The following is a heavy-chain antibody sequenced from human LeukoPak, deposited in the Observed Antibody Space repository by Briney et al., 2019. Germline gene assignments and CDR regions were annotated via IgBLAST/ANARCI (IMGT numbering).Heavy chain of an antibody. CDR3: ARDRYGDGFAHFDY. J-gene: IGHJ4*02. V-gene: IGHV1-2*02. Sequence: ASVKVSCKASGYTFTSYATHRVRQAPGQGLEWMGWITPSGGTNYPQKFQGRVAITRDTSITTAYMDLSRLTSDDTAVYYCARDRYGDGFAHFDYWGQGALVTVSS. D-gene: IGHD5-24*01. CDR1: GYTFTSYA. CDR2: ITPSGGT.